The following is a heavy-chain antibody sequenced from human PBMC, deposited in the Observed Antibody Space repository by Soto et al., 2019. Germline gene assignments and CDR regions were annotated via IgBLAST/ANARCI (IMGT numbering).Heavy chain of an antibody. CDR1: GYTFTGHY. J-gene: IGHJ4*02. CDR2: IGPETGAT. Sequence: ASVKVSCKASGYTFTGHYIHWVRQAPEQGPEWMGEIGPETGATRYAQKFQGRVSMTRDMSITTVYMELNNLSPDDTAVYYCGRGRSGQIVVFYWGQGTPVTVSS. D-gene: IGHD1-26*01. V-gene: IGHV1-2*02. CDR3: GRGRSGQIVVFY.